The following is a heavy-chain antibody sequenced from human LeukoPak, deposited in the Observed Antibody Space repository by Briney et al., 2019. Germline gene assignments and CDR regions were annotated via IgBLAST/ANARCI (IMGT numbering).Heavy chain of an antibody. V-gene: IGHV3-15*01. J-gene: IGHJ3*02. CDR2: IKRKRDGGTT. Sequence: GGSLRLSCAASGITFSNACMSWVRQAPGKGLEWVGRIKRKRDGGTTDYAAPVKGRFTISRDDSKNTLYLQMNSLKTEDTAVYYCTTTYGDYGSDAFDIWGQGTMVTVSS. CDR1: GITFSNAC. D-gene: IGHD4-17*01. CDR3: TTTYGDYGSDAFDI.